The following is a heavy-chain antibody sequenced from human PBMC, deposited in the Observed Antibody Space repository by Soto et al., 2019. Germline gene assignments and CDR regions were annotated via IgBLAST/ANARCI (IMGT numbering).Heavy chain of an antibody. Sequence: QVQLVESGGGEVQPGKSLRLSCAASGFSFTNYGMHWVRQAPGKGLECVALISYDGTNKYYADSVKGRFTISRDNSKNTLYLQMNSLRPEDTAVYYCGAGQYFSDYWGQGTLVSVSS. CDR1: GFSFTNYG. CDR2: ISYDGTNK. J-gene: IGHJ4*02. V-gene: IGHV3-30*03. D-gene: IGHD6-13*01. CDR3: GAGQYFSDY.